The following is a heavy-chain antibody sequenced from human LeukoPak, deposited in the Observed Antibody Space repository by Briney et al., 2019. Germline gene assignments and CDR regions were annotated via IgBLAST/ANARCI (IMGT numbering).Heavy chain of an antibody. CDR3: ARDGYCSSTSCYFAP. CDR1: GGSISSYY. D-gene: IGHD2-2*03. V-gene: IGHV4-4*07. Sequence: PSETLSLTCTVSGGSISSYYWSWIRQPAGKGLEWIGRIYTSGSANYNPSLKSRVTMSVDTSKNQFSLKLSSVTAADTAVYYCARDGYCSSTSCYFAPWGQGTLVTVSS. J-gene: IGHJ5*02. CDR2: IYTSGSA.